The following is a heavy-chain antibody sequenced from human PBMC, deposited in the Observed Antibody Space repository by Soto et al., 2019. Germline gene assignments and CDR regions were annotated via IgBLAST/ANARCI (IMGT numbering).Heavy chain of an antibody. CDR2: ISPNSEKT. V-gene: IGHV1-18*01. D-gene: IGHD3-9*01. CDR3: TKDAKLDDIYTGYFVNEL. J-gene: IGHJ4*02. CDR1: GYTFSNFG. Sequence: GASVKVSCKASGYTFSNFGISWVRQAPGEGLEWMGWISPNSEKTKIAQRFQGRVTMTTDISTSTSYLELRGLTSDDTAVYYCTKDAKLDDIYTGYFVNELWGQGAPVTVYS.